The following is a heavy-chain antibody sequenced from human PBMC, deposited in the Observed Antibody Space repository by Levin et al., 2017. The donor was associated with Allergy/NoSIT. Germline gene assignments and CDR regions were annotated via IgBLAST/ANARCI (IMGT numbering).Heavy chain of an antibody. D-gene: IGHD6-19*01. CDR2: IYWDDGK. CDR1: GFSFLTSGMG. Sequence: SGPTLVKPTQTLTLTCTFSGFSFLTSGMGVGWIRQPPGKALEWLAVIYWDDGKRYSPSLKSRISITKDTSKNQVVLTMTNMDPVDTGTYYCARLKTVAGSGFDYWGQGALVTVAS. J-gene: IGHJ4*02. V-gene: IGHV2-5*02. CDR3: ARLKTVAGSGFDY.